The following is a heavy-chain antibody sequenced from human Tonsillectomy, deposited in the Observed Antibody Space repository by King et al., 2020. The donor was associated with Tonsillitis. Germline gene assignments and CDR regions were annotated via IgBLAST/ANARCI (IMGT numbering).Heavy chain of an antibody. CDR3: AKDREDCSGGSCYSLYAFDI. CDR1: GFTFSSYG. CDR2: IRYDGSNK. V-gene: IGHV3-30*02. D-gene: IGHD2-15*01. Sequence: VQLVESGGGVVQPGGSLRLSCAASGFTFSSYGMHWVRQAPGKGLEWVAFIRYDGSNKYYADSVKGRLTISRDNSKNTLYLQMNSLRAEDTAVYYCAKDREDCSGGSCYSLYAFDIWGQGTMVTVSS. J-gene: IGHJ3*02.